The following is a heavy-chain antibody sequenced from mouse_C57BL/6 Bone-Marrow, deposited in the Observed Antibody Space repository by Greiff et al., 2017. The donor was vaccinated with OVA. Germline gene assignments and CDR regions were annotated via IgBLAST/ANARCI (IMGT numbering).Heavy chain of an antibody. J-gene: IGHJ1*03. V-gene: IGHV14-3*01. CDR2: IDPANGNT. Sequence: VQLQQSVAELVRPGASVKLSCTASGFNFKNTYMHWVKQRPEQGLEWIGRIDPANGNTKYAPKFQGKATITADTSSNTAYLQLSSLTSEDTAIDYCASDCSNYPWYFDVWGTGTTVTVSS. D-gene: IGHD2-5*01. CDR1: GFNFKNTY. CDR3: ASDCSNYPWYFDV.